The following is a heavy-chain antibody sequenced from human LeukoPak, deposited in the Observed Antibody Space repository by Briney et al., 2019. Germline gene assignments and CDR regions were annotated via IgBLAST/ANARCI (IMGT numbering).Heavy chain of an antibody. D-gene: IGHD5-18*01. CDR2: ITWDGYKI. CDR1: GFIFDDYV. Sequence: PGGSLTLSCEASGFIFDDYVMYWVRQSPGKGLEWVSGITWDGYKIDYVDSVKGRFTISRDNARNSLFLQMNRVRVEDTAFYYCVKGYSSSWSGYFDSWGQGTLVTVAS. V-gene: IGHV3-9*01. CDR3: VKGYSSSWSGYFDS. J-gene: IGHJ4*02.